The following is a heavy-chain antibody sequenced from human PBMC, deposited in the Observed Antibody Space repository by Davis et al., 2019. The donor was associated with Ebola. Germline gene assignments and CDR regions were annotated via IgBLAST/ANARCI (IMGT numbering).Heavy chain of an antibody. Sequence: GGSLRLSCAASGFTFSSYAMHWVRQAPGKGLEWVAVISYDGSNKYYADSVKGRFTISRDNSKNTLYLQMNSLRAEDTAVYYCASGHISGARGPHDYWGQGTLVTVSS. CDR3: ASGHISGARGPHDY. J-gene: IGHJ4*02. V-gene: IGHV3-30-3*01. CDR1: GFTFSSYA. D-gene: IGHD2-15*01. CDR2: ISYDGSNK.